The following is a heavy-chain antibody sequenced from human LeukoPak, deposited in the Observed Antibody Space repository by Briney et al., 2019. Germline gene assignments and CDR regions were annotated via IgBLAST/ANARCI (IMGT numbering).Heavy chain of an antibody. V-gene: IGHV3-23*01. CDR2: ITGNGATT. J-gene: IGHJ4*02. CDR1: GFSFSSSA. D-gene: IGHD5-18*01. CDR3: AKERRRVDTEMVRSYYFEN. Sequence: GGSLRLSCVGSGFSFSSSAMSWVRQTPGRRLEWVSSITGNGATTSYSDSVKGRFTISRDNSKNTLSLQMSSLRVEDTAVYFCAKERRRVDTEMVRSYYFENWGQGTLVTVSS.